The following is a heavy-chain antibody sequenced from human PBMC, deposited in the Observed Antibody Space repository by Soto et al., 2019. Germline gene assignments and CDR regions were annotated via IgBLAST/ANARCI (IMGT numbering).Heavy chain of an antibody. CDR3: ARVGPLRGVIDAAIFY. Sequence: QVQLQESGPGLVKPSGTLSLTCAVSGGSIDSSNWGGCVRQSPGKGLECIGEIFHSGSTSYNPSLYSRVTMSVDKSKNQFSLMCSSVTAADTAVYYCARVGPLRGVIDAAIFYWVQGVLVTVSS. V-gene: IGHV4-4*02. CDR2: IFHSGST. CDR1: GGSIDSSNW. J-gene: IGHJ4*02. D-gene: IGHD3-10*01.